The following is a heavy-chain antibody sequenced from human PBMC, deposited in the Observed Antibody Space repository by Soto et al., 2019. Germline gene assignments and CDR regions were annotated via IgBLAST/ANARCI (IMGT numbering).Heavy chain of an antibody. J-gene: IGHJ4*02. CDR2: ISSSGSTI. CDR3: ARGVTNYRIAVAGTLDY. D-gene: IGHD6-19*01. V-gene: IGHV3-11*01. CDR1: GVTCSDYY. Sequence: PGGSLRLSCGAAGVTCSDYYMSWIRQAPRKGLEWVSYISSSGSTIYYADSVKGRFTISRDNARSSLYLQMNGLRAEDTAVYYCARGVTNYRIAVAGTLDYSGQGTLVTVSS.